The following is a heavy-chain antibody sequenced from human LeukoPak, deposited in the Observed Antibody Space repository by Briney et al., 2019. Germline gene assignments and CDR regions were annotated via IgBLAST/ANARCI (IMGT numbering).Heavy chain of an antibody. V-gene: IGHV3-7*01. CDR3: ARGSGNARGHYYMDV. J-gene: IGHJ6*03. D-gene: IGHD2-2*01. Sequence: GGSLRLSCAASGFTVSTNYMSWVRQAPGKGLEWVANIKQDGSEKYYVDSVKGRFTISRDNAKNSLYLQMNSLRAEDTAVYYCARGSGNARGHYYMDVWGKGTTVTVSS. CDR2: IKQDGSEK. CDR1: GFTVSTNY.